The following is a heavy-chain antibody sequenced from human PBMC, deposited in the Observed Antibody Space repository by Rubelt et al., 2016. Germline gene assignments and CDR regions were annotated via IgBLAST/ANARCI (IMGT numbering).Heavy chain of an antibody. CDR3: ARLGYKLHFDY. V-gene: IGHV4-34*10. CDR1: GGSFSGYY. Sequence: QLQLQESGPGLVKPSETLSLTCAVYGGSFSGYYWSWIRQPPGKGLEWIGEINHSGSTNYNPSLRRRVTMSVATSKSHFSLKWGSVTAADTAVYYCARLGYKLHFDYWGQGTLVTVSS. J-gene: IGHJ4*02. CDR2: INHSGST. D-gene: IGHD5-24*01.